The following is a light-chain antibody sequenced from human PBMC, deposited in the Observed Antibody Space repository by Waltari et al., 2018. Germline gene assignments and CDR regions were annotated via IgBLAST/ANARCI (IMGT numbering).Light chain of an antibody. CDR2: KDY. Sequence: QSVLTQPPSASGAPGQEVSISCSGGSTTITNYVFWYQQFPGTAPNLIVYKDYGRPSGVPDRFSASKSGTSASLAISGLRSDDEADYHCAAWDDVLSGVVFGGGTKLIVL. CDR3: AAWDDVLSGVV. V-gene: IGLV1-47*01. J-gene: IGLJ2*01. CDR1: STTITNY.